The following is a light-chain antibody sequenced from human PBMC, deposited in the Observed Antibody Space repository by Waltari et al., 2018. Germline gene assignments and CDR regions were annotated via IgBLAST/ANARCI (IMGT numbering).Light chain of an antibody. CDR3: QTGGHGTWV. CDR1: SGHSSNV. J-gene: IGLJ3*02. Sequence: QLVVTHSPSASASLGASVKLTCTLSSGHSSNVIAWLHQHPERGPRYLMKVNSDGSHSKGAEIPDRFSGSSSGAERYLTISNLQSEDEADYYCQTGGHGTWVFGGGTKLTVL. CDR2: VNSDGSH. V-gene: IGLV4-69*01.